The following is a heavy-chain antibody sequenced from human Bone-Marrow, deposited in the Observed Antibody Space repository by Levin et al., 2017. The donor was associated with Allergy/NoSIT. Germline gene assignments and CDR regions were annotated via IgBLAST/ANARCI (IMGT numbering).Heavy chain of an antibody. D-gene: IGHD2-2*01. J-gene: IGHJ6*02. V-gene: IGHV4-34*01. CDR2: INHSGST. Sequence: SETLSLTCAVYGGSFSGYYWSWIRQPPGKGLEWIGEINHSGSTNYNPSLKSRVTISVDTSKNQFSLKLSSVTAADTAVYYCARGRGYCSSTSCARSNAGYYCYGMDVWGQGTTVTVSS. CDR1: GGSFSGYY. CDR3: ARGRGYCSSTSCARSNAGYYCYGMDV.